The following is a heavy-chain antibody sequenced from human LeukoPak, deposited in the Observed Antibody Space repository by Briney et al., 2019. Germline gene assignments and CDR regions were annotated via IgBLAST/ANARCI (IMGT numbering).Heavy chain of an antibody. D-gene: IGHD1-26*01. Sequence: SETLSLTCAVSGYSISSGYYWGWIRQPPGKGLEWIGYIYYSGSTNYNPSLKSRVTISVDTSKNQFSLKLSSVTAADTAVYYCARGGSYPDYWGQGTLVTVSS. CDR2: IYYSGST. V-gene: IGHV4-61*01. CDR1: GYSISSGYY. J-gene: IGHJ4*02. CDR3: ARGGSYPDY.